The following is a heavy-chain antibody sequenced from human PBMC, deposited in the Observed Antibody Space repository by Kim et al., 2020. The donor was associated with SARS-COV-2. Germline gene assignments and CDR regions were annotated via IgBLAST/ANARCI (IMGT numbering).Heavy chain of an antibody. CDR3: AKDMDSSSWYGADAFDI. J-gene: IGHJ3*02. V-gene: IGHV3-9*01. Sequence: VKGRFTISRDNAKNSLYLQMNSLRAEDTALYYCAKDMDSSSWYGADAFDIWGQGTMVTVSS. D-gene: IGHD6-13*01.